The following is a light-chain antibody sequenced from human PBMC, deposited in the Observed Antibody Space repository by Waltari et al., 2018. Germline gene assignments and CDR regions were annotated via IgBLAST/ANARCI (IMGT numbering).Light chain of an antibody. V-gene: IGLV2-14*03. CDR1: SSDVGAYNF. Sequence: QSALTQPASVSGSPGQSIAISCAGTSSDVGAYNFVSWYQQHPGKAPKLMIYDVNERPAGVSDRFSGSKSGNTASLTSSGLQAEDETDYYCSSFTTSGTYVFGTGTKVTVL. J-gene: IGLJ1*01. CDR3: SSFTTSGTYV. CDR2: DVN.